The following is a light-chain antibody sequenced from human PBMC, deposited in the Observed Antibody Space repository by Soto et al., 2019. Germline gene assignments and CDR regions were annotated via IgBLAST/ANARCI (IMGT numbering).Light chain of an antibody. Sequence: IQLTQSPSSLSASVGDRVIMTCRASQGISSYLAWYQQKPGKAPTLLIYAASTLETGVPSRFSGSGSGTYFTLTISSMQPEDFATYYCQQLNIYPFTFGPGTKVDI. V-gene: IGKV1-9*01. CDR3: QQLNIYPFT. CDR1: QGISSY. J-gene: IGKJ3*01. CDR2: AAS.